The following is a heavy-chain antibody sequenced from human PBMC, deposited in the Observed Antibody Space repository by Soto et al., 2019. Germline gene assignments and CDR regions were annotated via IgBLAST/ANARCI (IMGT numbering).Heavy chain of an antibody. D-gene: IGHD2-15*01. CDR2: ISAYNGNT. CDR1: GYTFTSYG. CDR3: ARVFSGYQDYYYGMDV. J-gene: IGHJ6*02. Sequence: QVQLVQSGAEVKKPGASVKVSCKASGYTFTSYGISWVRQAPGQGLEWMGWISAYNGNTNYAPKLQGRVTMTTDTSTSTAYMELRSLRSDDTAVYYCARVFSGYQDYYYGMDVWGQGTTVTVSS. V-gene: IGHV1-18*01.